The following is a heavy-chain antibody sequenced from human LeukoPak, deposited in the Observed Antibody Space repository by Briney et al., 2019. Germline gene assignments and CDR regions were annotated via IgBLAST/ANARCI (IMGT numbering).Heavy chain of an antibody. CDR2: IRYDGSNK. V-gene: IGHV3-30*02. CDR3: AKAVVPAADNWFDR. D-gene: IGHD2-2*01. CDR1: GFTFSSYG. J-gene: IGHJ5*02. Sequence: GGSLRLSCAASGFTFSSYGMHWVRQAPGKGLEWVAFIRYDGSNKYYADSVKGRFTISRDNSKNTLYLQMNSLRAEDTAVYYCAKAVVPAADNWFDRWGQGTLVTVSS.